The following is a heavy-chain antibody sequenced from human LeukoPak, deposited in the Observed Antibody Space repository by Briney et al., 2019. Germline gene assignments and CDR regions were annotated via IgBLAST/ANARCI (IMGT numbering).Heavy chain of an antibody. D-gene: IGHD3/OR15-3a*01. V-gene: IGHV4-39*01. CDR1: GVSISSSNSY. Sequence: WETLSLTCTVSGVSISSSNSYWGWIRQPPGEGLEWIGSIYYSGNTYYNASLKSQVSISIDTSKNQFSLRLTSVTAADTAVYYCARQTGSGLFILPGGQGTLVTVSS. J-gene: IGHJ4*02. CDR3: ARQTGSGLFILP. CDR2: IYYSGNT.